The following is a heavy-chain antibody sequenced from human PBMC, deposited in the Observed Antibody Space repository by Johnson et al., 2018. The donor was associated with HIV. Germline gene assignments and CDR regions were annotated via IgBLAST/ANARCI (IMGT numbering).Heavy chain of an antibody. J-gene: IGHJ3*02. CDR3: AKTRTTVTTIDAFDI. Sequence: QMLLVESGGGVVQPGRSLRLSCAASGFTFSSYAMHWVRQAPGKGLEWVAVISYDGSNKYYADSVKGRFTISRDNSKNTLYLQMNSLRAEDTAVYYCAKTRTTVTTIDAFDIWGQGTMVTVSS. V-gene: IGHV3-30*04. CDR2: ISYDGSNK. CDR1: GFTFSSYA. D-gene: IGHD4-17*01.